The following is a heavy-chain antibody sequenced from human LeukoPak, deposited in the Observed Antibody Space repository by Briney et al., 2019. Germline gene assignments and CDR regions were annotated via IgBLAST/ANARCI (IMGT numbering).Heavy chain of an antibody. D-gene: IGHD6-13*01. V-gene: IGHV4-39*07. CDR3: ARAGLVRYFDY. J-gene: IGHJ4*02. Sequence: SETLSLTCTVSGGSISSSSYYWGWIRQPPGKGLEWIGSIYYSGSTYYNPSLKSRVTISVDTSKNQFSLKLSSVTAADTAVYYCARAGLVRYFDYWGQGTLVTVSS. CDR2: IYYSGST. CDR1: GGSISSSSYY.